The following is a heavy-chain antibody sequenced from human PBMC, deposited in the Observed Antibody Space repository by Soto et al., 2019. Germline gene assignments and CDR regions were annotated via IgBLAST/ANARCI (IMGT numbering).Heavy chain of an antibody. Sequence: SVKVSCKASGGTFSSYAIGWVRQAPGQGLEWMGGITPIFGTANYAQKFQGRVTITADESTSTAYMELSSLRSGDTAVYYCATGGSGTYSYGTPHYWGQGTLVTVSS. D-gene: IGHD5-18*01. CDR2: ITPIFGTA. J-gene: IGHJ4*02. V-gene: IGHV1-69*13. CDR1: GGTFSSYA. CDR3: ATGGSGTYSYGTPHY.